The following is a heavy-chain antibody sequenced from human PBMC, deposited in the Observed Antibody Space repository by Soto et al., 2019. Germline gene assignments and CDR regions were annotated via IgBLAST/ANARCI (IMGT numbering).Heavy chain of an antibody. D-gene: IGHD3-10*01. V-gene: IGHV1-18*01. J-gene: IGHJ6*03. Sequence: QTTGQGLEWIGCISAYNGNTNYAHKLQGRVTMTTDTSTSTAYMELRSLRSDDTAVYYCARAASLYGSGDYYYYYMDVWGKGTTVTVSS. CDR2: ISAYNGNT. CDR3: ARAASLYGSGDYYYYYMDV.